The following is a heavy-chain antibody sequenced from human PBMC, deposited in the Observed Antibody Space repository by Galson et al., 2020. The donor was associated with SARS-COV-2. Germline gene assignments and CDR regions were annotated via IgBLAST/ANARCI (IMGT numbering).Heavy chain of an antibody. J-gene: IGHJ4*02. Sequence: TLSLTCTVSGGSMNSGSYYWNWIRQPAGKGQEWIGHVFITGTTNYNPSLKSRATISLDTSKNQFSLKLTSVTAADTAVYYCRQFALGAVPIDYWGQGTLVTVSS. CDR3: RQFALGAVPIDY. CDR2: VFITGTT. D-gene: IGHD6-19*01. V-gene: IGHV4-61*09. CDR1: GGSMNSGSYY.